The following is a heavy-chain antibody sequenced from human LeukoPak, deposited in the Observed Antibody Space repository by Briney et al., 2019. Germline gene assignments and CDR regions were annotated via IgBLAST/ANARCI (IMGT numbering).Heavy chain of an antibody. Sequence: PGGSLRLSCAASGFTFSNYGMHWVRQAPGKGLEWVALISYDGSDKYYADSVKGRFTISRDNSKNTLYLQMNSLRAEDTAVYYCADDLYDSNILDYWGQGTLVTVSS. V-gene: IGHV3-30*18. CDR1: GFTFSNYG. CDR3: ADDLYDSNILDY. D-gene: IGHD3-22*01. J-gene: IGHJ4*02. CDR2: ISYDGSDK.